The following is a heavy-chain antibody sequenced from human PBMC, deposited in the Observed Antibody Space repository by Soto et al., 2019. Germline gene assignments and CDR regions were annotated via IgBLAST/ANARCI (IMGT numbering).Heavy chain of an antibody. D-gene: IGHD6-6*01. Sequence: QVQLVESGGGVVQPGRSLRLSCAASGFTFSSYAMHWVRQAPGKGLEWVAVISYDGSNKYYADSVKGRFTISRDNSKNTLYLQMNSLRAEDTAVYYCGGDSSSGFDYWGQGTLVTVSS. V-gene: IGHV3-30-3*01. J-gene: IGHJ4*02. CDR2: ISYDGSNK. CDR1: GFTFSSYA. CDR3: GGDSSSGFDY.